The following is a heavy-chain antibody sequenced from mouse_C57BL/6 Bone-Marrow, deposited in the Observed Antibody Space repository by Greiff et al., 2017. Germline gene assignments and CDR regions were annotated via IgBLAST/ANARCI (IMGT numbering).Heavy chain of an antibody. CDR2: ISSGGSYT. Sequence: DVKLVESGGDLVKPGGSLKLSCAASGFTFSSYGMSWVRQTPDKRLEWVATISSGGSYTYYPDSVKGRFTISRDNAKNTLYLQMSSLKSEDTAMYYCARPLYYGYVLFAYWGQGTLVTVSA. CDR1: GFTFSSYG. CDR3: ARPLYYGYVLFAY. J-gene: IGHJ3*01. D-gene: IGHD2-2*01. V-gene: IGHV5-6*02.